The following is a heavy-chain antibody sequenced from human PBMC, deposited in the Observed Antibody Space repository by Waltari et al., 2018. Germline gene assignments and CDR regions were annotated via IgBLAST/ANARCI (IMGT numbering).Heavy chain of an antibody. CDR3: ATEGGPDYGADYYFDY. J-gene: IGHJ4*02. CDR2: VDPEDGET. Sequence: LQLQESGPGLVKPSETLSLTCTVSGGSISSSSYYWGWIRQPPGKGLEWMGRVDPEDGETIYAEKFQGRVTITADTSTDTAYMELSSLRSEDTAVYYCATEGGPDYGADYYFDYWGQGTLVTVSS. V-gene: IGHV1-69-2*01. D-gene: IGHD4-17*01. CDR1: GGSISSSSYY.